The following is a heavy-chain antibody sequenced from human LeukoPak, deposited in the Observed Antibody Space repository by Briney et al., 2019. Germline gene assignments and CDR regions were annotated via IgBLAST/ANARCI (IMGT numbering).Heavy chain of an antibody. J-gene: IGHJ4*02. V-gene: IGHV4-61*05. CDR1: GGSISSSSYY. D-gene: IGHD3-3*01. CDR3: ASLRERSYYARGFDY. CDR2: IYYSGST. Sequence: PSETLSLTCTVSGGSISSSSYYWGWIRQPPGKGLEWIGYIYYSGSTNYNPSLKSRVTISVDTSKNQFSLKLSSVTAADTAVYYCASLRERSYYARGFDYWGQGTLVTVSS.